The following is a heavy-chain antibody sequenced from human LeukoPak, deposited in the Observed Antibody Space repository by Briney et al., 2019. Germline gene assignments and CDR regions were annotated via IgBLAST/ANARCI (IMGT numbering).Heavy chain of an antibody. CDR1: GFTFSSYA. V-gene: IGHV3-23*01. Sequence: PGGSLRLSCAASGFTFSSYAMSWVRQAPGKGLEWVSAISGSGGSTYYADSVKGRFTISRDNSKSTLYLQMNSLRAEDTAVYYCAKGSTSTVTPTDYWGQGTLVTVSS. CDR2: ISGSGGST. CDR3: AKGSTSTVTPTDY. J-gene: IGHJ4*02. D-gene: IGHD4-17*01.